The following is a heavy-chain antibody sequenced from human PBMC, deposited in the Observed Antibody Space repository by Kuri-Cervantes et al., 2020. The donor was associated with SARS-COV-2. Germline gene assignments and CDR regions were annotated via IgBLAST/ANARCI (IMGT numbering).Heavy chain of an antibody. V-gene: IGHV1-18*01. Sequence: ASVKVSCKASGYTFTSYGISWVRQAPGQGLEWMGWISAYNGNTNYAQKLQGRVTMTTDTSTSTAYMELRSLRSDDTAVYYCAREGHGSGSYYYYYMDVWGKGTTVTVSS. CDR3: AREGHGSGSYYYYYMDV. D-gene: IGHD3-10*01. J-gene: IGHJ6*03. CDR1: GYTFTSYG. CDR2: ISAYNGNT.